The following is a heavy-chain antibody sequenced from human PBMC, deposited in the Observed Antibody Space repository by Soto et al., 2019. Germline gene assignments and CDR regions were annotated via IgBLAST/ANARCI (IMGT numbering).Heavy chain of an antibody. V-gene: IGHV3-74*01. J-gene: IGHJ1*01. Sequence: PGGSLRLSCAASGFTFSSYWMHWVRQAPGKGLVWVSRINSDGSSTSYADSVKGRFTISRDNAKNTLYLQMNSLRAEDTAVYYCARGEREYSGYRYFQHWGQGTLVTVSS. CDR3: ARGEREYSGYRYFQH. CDR1: GFTFSSYW. D-gene: IGHD5-12*01. CDR2: INSDGSST.